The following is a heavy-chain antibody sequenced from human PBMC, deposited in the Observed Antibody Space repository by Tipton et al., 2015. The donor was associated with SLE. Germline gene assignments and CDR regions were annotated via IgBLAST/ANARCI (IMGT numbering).Heavy chain of an antibody. V-gene: IGHV4-4*07. CDR2: IYATGSN. D-gene: IGHD6-13*01. CDR1: GGSISSYY. J-gene: IGHJ4*02. Sequence: TLSLTCNVSGGSISSYYWSWVRQPAGKGLEWIGRIYATGSNNYNPSLKSRVTMSVDTSKNQFSLNLSSVTAADTAMYYCAKTSSRYPYFDYWGQGTLVTVSS. CDR3: AKTSSRYPYFDY.